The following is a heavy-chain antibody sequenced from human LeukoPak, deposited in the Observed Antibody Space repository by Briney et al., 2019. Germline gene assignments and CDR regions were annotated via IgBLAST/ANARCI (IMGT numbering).Heavy chain of an antibody. CDR1: GGSFSGYY. CDR2: SNHSGST. J-gene: IGHJ4*02. Sequence: TETLSLTCAVYGGSFSGYYWSWIRQPPGKGLEWIGESNHSGSTNYNPSFKSRVTISVDTSKNQFSLKLSSVTAGDTDVYYCARTYRWLQYYDYWGQGTMVTVSS. V-gene: IGHV4-34*01. CDR3: ARTYRWLQYYDY. D-gene: IGHD5-24*01.